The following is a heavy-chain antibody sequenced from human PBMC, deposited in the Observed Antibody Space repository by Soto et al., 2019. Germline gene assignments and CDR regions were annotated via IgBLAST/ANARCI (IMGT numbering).Heavy chain of an antibody. Sequence: QITLNESGPTVVKPAETLTLTCTFSGLSLTTSGVGVGWIRQSPGKAPEWLALIYWDDDKRYSASLKSRLTITKETSKNQVVLTMASVDPADTATYYCAHRILRTVFGLVTTTAIYFDFWGQGTPVVVSS. V-gene: IGHV2-5*02. CDR1: GLSLTTSGVG. D-gene: IGHD3-3*01. CDR2: IYWDDDK. J-gene: IGHJ4*02. CDR3: AHRILRTVFGLVTTTAIYFDF.